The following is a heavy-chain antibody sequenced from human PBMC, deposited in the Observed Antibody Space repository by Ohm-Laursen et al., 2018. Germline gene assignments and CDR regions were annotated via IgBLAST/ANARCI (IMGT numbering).Heavy chain of an antibody. CDR3: ARLLGGSSWYPDY. Sequence: SQTLSLTCAVYGGSFSGYYWSWIRQPPGKGLEWIGEINHSGSTNYNPSLKSRVTISLDTSKNQFSLKLSSVTAAETAVYYCARLLGGSSWYPDYWGQGTLVTVSS. V-gene: IGHV4-34*01. D-gene: IGHD6-13*01. CDR1: GGSFSGYY. CDR2: INHSGST. J-gene: IGHJ4*02.